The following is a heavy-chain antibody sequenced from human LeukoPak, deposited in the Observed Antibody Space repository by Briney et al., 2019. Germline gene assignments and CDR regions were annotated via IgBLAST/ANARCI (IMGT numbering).Heavy chain of an antibody. CDR3: ARRGLDSSTNYFDY. CDR1: GRSFSGYY. CDR2: INHSGST. Sequence: SETLSLTCAVYGRSFSGYYWSLIRQPPGKGLEWIGEINHSGSTNYNPSLKSRVTISVDTSKNQFSLKLSSVTAADTAVYYCARRGLDSSTNYFDYWGQGTLVTVSS. V-gene: IGHV4-34*01. D-gene: IGHD2-2*01. J-gene: IGHJ4*02.